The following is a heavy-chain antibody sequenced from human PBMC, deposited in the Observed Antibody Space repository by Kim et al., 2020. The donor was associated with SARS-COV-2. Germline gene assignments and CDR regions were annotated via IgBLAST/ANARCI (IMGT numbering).Heavy chain of an antibody. CDR2: IHASGST. CDR1: SGSINSDNYY. D-gene: IGHD6-19*01. Sequence: SETLSLTCTVSSGSINSDNYYWSWIRQPAGRGLEWIGRIHASGSTIYNPSLKSRVATSVDTSKNEFSLKLTSVTAADTAFYYCARVGGSGWGYLDYWGQGILVTVSS. V-gene: IGHV4-61*02. J-gene: IGHJ4*02. CDR3: ARVGGSGWGYLDY.